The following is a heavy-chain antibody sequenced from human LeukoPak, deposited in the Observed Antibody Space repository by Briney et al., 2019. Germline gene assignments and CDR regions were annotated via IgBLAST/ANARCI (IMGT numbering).Heavy chain of an antibody. Sequence: PSETLSLTCTVSGGSISSSTYYWGWIRQPPGKGLEWIGSIYYRGNSYYNPSLKSRVTISVDTSKNHFSLKLRSVTAADTAVYYCAKDHYDSSGYPFDYWGQGTLVTVSS. CDR3: AKDHYDSSGYPFDY. V-gene: IGHV4-39*07. D-gene: IGHD3-22*01. CDR2: IYYRGNS. CDR1: GGSISSSTYY. J-gene: IGHJ4*02.